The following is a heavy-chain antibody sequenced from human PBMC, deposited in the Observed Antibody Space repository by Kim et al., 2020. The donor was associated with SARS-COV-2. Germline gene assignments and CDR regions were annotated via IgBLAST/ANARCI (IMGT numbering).Heavy chain of an antibody. CDR3: ASSPYHYYGMDV. Sequence: GGSLRLSCAASGFTFSDHYMDWVRQAPGKGLEWVGRTRNKANSYTTEYAASVKGRFTISRDDSKNSLYLQMNSLKTEDTAVYYCASSPYHYYGMDVWGQGTTVTVSS. CDR2: TRNKANSYTT. CDR1: GFTFSDHY. V-gene: IGHV3-72*01. J-gene: IGHJ6*02.